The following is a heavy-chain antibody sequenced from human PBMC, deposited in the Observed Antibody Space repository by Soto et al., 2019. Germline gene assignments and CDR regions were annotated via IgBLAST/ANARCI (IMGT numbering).Heavy chain of an antibody. CDR3: AHSEEGSWGSNWFDP. Sequence: SGPTLVNPTQTLTLTCTFSGFSLSTSGVGVGWIRQPPGKALEWLALIYWEDDKRYSPSLKSRLTITKDTSKNQVVLTMTNMDPEDTATYYCAHSEEGSWGSNWFDPWGQGTLVTVSS. V-gene: IGHV2-5*02. CDR1: GFSLSTSGVG. D-gene: IGHD7-27*01. J-gene: IGHJ5*02. CDR2: IYWEDDK.